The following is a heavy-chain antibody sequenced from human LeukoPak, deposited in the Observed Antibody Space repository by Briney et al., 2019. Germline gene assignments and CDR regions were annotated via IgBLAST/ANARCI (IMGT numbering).Heavy chain of an antibody. Sequence: SETLSLTCTVSGGSISSYYWSWIRQPPGKGLEWIGYIYYSGSTNYNPSLKSRVTISVDTSENQFSLKLSSVTAADTAVYYCASTPKSYYYYYYMDVWGKGTTVTVSS. CDR3: ASTPKSYYYYYYMDV. J-gene: IGHJ6*03. D-gene: IGHD3-10*01. CDR2: IYYSGST. CDR1: GGSISSYY. V-gene: IGHV4-59*01.